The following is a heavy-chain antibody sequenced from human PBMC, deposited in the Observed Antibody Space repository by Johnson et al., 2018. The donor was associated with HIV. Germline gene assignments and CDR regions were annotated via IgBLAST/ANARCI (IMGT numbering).Heavy chain of an antibody. D-gene: IGHD3-16*01. CDR1: GFTFSSYA. CDR2: ISYDGSDK. CDR3: ARGSRYTFDNDDAHLLHAFDF. J-gene: IGHJ3*01. Sequence: QVQLVESGGGVVQPGRSLRLSCAASGFTFSSYAMHWVRQAPGKGLEWVAVISYDGSDKYYADSVKGRFTISRDSSKNTLYLEMNSMRPEDMAVYYCARGSRYTFDNDDAHLLHAFDFWGQGTMVTVSS. V-gene: IGHV3-30*04.